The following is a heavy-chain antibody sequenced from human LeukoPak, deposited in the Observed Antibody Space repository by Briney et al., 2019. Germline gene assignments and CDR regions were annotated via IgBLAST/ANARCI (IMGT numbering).Heavy chain of an antibody. CDR2: ISGSGGST. J-gene: IGHJ5*02. CDR1: GFTFSNSW. V-gene: IGHV3-23*01. CDR3: AKDITSSWINWFDP. Sequence: GGSLRLSCEASGFTFSNSWMSWVRQAPGKGLEWVSAISGSGGSTYYADSVKGRFTISRDNSKNTLYLQMNSLRAEDTAVYYCAKDITSSWINWFDPWGQGTLVTVSS. D-gene: IGHD2-2*01.